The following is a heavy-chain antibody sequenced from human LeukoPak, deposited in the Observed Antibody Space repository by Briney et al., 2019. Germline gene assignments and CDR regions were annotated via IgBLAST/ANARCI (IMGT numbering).Heavy chain of an antibody. J-gene: IGHJ3*02. CDR2: IIPILGIA. V-gene: IGHV1-69*04. Sequence: GSSVKVSCKASGGTFSSYAISWVRQAPGQGLEWMGRIIPILGIANYAQKFQGRVTITADKSTSTAYMELSSLRSEDTAVYYCAQRRPTTPHDYYGWGVDAFDIWGQGTMVTVSS. D-gene: IGHD3-10*01. CDR3: AQRRPTTPHDYYGWGVDAFDI. CDR1: GGTFSSYA.